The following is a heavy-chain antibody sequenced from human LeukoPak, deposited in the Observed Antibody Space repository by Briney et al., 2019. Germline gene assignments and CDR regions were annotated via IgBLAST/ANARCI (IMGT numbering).Heavy chain of an antibody. J-gene: IGHJ5*02. CDR2: ISGSGLTP. CDR1: GFTFSSYA. Sequence: TGGSLRLSRVGSGFTFSSYAMTWVRQAPGQGLKWVSAISGSGLTPYYADSVKGRFAISRDNSNSTLSLQMNSLRAEDTAIYYCAKGVVDYYDSSGYYPSDLWGQGTLVTVSS. V-gene: IGHV3-23*01. CDR3: AKGVVDYYDSSGYYPSDL. D-gene: IGHD3-22*01.